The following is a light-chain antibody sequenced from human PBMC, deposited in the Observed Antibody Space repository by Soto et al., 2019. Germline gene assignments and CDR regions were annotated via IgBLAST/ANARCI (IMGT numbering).Light chain of an antibody. CDR1: QDIRNF. CDR2: AAS. CDR3: QKYSSVPV. V-gene: IGKV1-27*01. Sequence: DIQMAQSPTSLSASVGDRVTITCRASQDIRNFVAWYQQKPGKAPKLLIYAASTFQSGVPSRFSGSGYGTDFTLTINSLQPEDVATYSCQKYSSVPVFGPGTKVEIK. J-gene: IGKJ3*01.